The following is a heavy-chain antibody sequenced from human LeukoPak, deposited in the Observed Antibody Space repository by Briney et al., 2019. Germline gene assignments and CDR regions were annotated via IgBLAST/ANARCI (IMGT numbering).Heavy chain of an antibody. CDR2: IVPILGTA. D-gene: IGHD5-18*01. CDR1: GGSFARYA. J-gene: IGHJ4*02. Sequence: SVKLSCKAPGGSFARYAVSWVRQAPGQGLEWMGGIVPILGTASYAQKFQGRVTITADDSTGTAYMELTSLRSADTAVYYCARSQGYSYGSSYWGQGTLVTVSS. V-gene: IGHV1-69*13. CDR3: ARSQGYSYGSSY.